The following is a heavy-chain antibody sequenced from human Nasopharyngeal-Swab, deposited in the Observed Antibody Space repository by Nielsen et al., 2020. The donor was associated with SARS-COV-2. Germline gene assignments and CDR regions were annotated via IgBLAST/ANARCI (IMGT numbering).Heavy chain of an antibody. CDR3: ARDSLRYFDWLALPAISNWYFDL. Sequence: GGSLRLSCAASGFTFSSYWMHWVRQAPGKGLVWVSRINSDGSSTSCADSVKGRFTISRDNAKNTLYLQMNSLRAEDTAVYYCARDSLRYFDWLALPAISNWYFDLWGRGTLVTVSS. CDR1: GFTFSSYW. V-gene: IGHV3-74*01. D-gene: IGHD3-9*01. J-gene: IGHJ2*01. CDR2: INSDGSST.